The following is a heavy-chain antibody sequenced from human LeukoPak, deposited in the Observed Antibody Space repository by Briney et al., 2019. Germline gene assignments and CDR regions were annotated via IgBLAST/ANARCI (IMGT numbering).Heavy chain of an antibody. CDR3: ARDRGSSWYHGGLYI. CDR1: GGSISSSNW. J-gene: IGHJ3*02. V-gene: IGHV4-4*02. CDR2: IYHSGST. D-gene: IGHD6-13*01. Sequence: SETLSLTCAVSGGSISSSNWWSWVRQPPGKGLEWIGEIYHSGSTNYNPSLKSRVTISVDKSKNQFSLKLSSVTAADTAVYYCARDRGSSWYHGGLYIWGQGTMVTVSS.